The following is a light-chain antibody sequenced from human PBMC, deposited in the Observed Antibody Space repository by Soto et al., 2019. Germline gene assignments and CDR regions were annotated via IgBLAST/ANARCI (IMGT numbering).Light chain of an antibody. V-gene: IGLV2-14*01. CDR3: SSYTRSATLV. J-gene: IGLJ2*01. CDR2: EVT. Sequence: QSALTQPASVSGSPGQSISISCSGSSSDVGGYNYVSWYQQHPGKVPKLMIYEVTTRPSGVSNRFSGSKSGNTASLTISGLQAEDEAEYYCSSYTRSATLVFGGGPKLTVL. CDR1: SSDVGGYNY.